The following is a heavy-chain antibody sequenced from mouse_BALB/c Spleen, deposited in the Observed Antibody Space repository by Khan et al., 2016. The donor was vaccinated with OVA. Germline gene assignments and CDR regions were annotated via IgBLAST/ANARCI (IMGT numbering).Heavy chain of an antibody. Sequence: QVQLKQSGAELARPGASVKMSCKASGYTFTSYTIHWIKKRPGQGLEWIGYINPSNGYINFNQKFKDKAKLTTDKSSTTAYLQLCSLTSDDSAVYNCLRDGAYHRNDGWFAYWGQGTLVTVSA. V-gene: IGHV1-4*01. CDR1: GYTFTSYT. CDR3: LRDGAYHRNDGWFAY. D-gene: IGHD2-14*01. CDR2: INPSNGYI. J-gene: IGHJ3*01.